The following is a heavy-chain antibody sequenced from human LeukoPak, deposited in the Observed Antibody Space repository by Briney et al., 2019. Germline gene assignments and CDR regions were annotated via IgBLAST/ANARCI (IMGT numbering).Heavy chain of an antibody. D-gene: IGHD1-26*01. CDR3: AKDKYSGSYTGGSAFDI. CDR2: ISWNSGSI. CDR1: GFTFDDYA. Sequence: GRSLRLSCAASGFTFDDYAMHWVRQAPGKGLEWVSGISWNSGSIGYADSVKGRFTISRDNAKNSLYLQMNSLRAEDTALYYCAKDKYSGSYTGGSAFDIWGQGTMVTVSS. V-gene: IGHV3-9*01. J-gene: IGHJ3*02.